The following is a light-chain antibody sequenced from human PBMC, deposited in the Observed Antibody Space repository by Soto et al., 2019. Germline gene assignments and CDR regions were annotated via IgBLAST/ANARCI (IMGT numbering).Light chain of an antibody. CDR1: QGIAAS. CDR2: ADS. V-gene: IGKV1-9*01. J-gene: IGKJ4*01. CDR3: QQTRTYPRT. Sequence: DIQLTQSPSFLSASVGDRVTITCRASQGIAASLAWYQQKPGNPPRLLIYADSTLQSGVPSRFSGSGSGTRGTLTISSLEPEDFATYYCQQTRTYPRTFGGGTEVEMK.